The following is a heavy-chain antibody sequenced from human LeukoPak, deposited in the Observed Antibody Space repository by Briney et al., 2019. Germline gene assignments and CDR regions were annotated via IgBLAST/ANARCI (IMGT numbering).Heavy chain of an antibody. Sequence: GGSLRLSCAASGFTFSSYSMNWVRQAPGKGLEWVSSINSDSSLMFYAESVKGRFTISRDDARNSLYLQMNSLRAEDTAVYYCIRDLFDDYSLDYWGQRALVTVSS. V-gene: IGHV3-21*01. CDR2: INSDSSLM. D-gene: IGHD3-16*01. CDR3: IRDLFDDYSLDY. CDR1: GFTFSSYS. J-gene: IGHJ4*02.